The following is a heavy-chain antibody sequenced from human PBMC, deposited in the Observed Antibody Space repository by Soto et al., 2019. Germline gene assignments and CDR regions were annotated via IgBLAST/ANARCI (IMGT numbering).Heavy chain of an antibody. V-gene: IGHV4-34*01. CDR1: GGSFSGYY. CDR2: INHSGST. J-gene: IGHJ4*02. Sequence: SETLSLTCAVYGGSFSGYYWSWIRQPPGKGLEWIGEINHSGSTNYNPSLKSRVTISVDTSKNQFSLKLNSVTAADTAVYYCASRHSSPYFDYWGQGTLVTSPQ. D-gene: IGHD6-13*01. CDR3: ASRHSSPYFDY.